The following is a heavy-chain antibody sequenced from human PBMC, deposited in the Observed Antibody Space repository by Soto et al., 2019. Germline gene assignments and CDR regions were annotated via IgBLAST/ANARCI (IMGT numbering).Heavy chain of an antibody. CDR1: GFIFSDYY. J-gene: IGHJ6*03. Sequence: EQLVESGGGLVKPGGSLRLSCGASGFIFSDYYMSWIRRAPGKGLEWISHISSGGGTINYADSVRGRFTISRDNAKNPLSLELTSLRADDTAVYYCARGGGEFYYHMDVWGKGTPVTVSS. CDR2: ISSGGGTI. D-gene: IGHD3-16*01. V-gene: IGHV3-11*01. CDR3: ARGGGEFYYHMDV.